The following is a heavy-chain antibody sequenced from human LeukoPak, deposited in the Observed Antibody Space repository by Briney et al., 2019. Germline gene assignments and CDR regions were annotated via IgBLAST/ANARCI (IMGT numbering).Heavy chain of an antibody. Sequence: GVYMRWGRKAQEQGLEWMGWINPNSGGTNYAQKFQGRVTMTRDTSISTAYMELSRLRSDDTAVYYCARVSATKWELYDYWGQGTLVTVSS. CDR1: GVY. J-gene: IGHJ4*02. CDR2: INPNSGGT. D-gene: IGHD1-26*01. V-gene: IGHV1-2*02. CDR3: ARVSATKWELYDY.